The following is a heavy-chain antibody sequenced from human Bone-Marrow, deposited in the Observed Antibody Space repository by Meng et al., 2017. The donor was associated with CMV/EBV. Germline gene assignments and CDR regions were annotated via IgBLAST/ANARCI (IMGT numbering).Heavy chain of an antibody. D-gene: IGHD3-22*01. J-gene: IGHJ6*02. Sequence: GESLKISCKGSGQTFTSDWIGWVRQAPGKGLEWVAIIYPAESDTRYTRYNPSFQGQVTITADKSINTAYLQWSSMRASDTAVYYCARDPPYYDSSGYYYLPYYYYYYGMDVWGQGTTVTVSS. V-gene: IGHV5-51*01. CDR2: IYPAESDTRYT. CDR3: ARDPPYYDSSGYYYLPYYYYYYGMDV. CDR1: GQTFTSDW.